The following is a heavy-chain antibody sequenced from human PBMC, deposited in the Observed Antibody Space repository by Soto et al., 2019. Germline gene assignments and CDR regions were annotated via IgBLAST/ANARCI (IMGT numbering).Heavy chain of an antibody. CDR2: IIPIFGTA. V-gene: IGHV1-69*13. J-gene: IGHJ6*02. CDR3: ASQYCSGGSCYSPRAIYYYYYGMDV. CDR1: GGTFSSYA. D-gene: IGHD2-15*01. Sequence: SVKVSCKASGGTFSSYAISWVRQAPGQGLEWMGGIIPIFGTANYAQKFQGRVTITADESTSTAYMELSSLRSEDTAVYYCASQYCSGGSCYSPRAIYYYYYGMDVWGQGTTVTVSS.